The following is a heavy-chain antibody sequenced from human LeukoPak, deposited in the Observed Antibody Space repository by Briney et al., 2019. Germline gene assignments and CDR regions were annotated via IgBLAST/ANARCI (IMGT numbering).Heavy chain of an antibody. D-gene: IGHD4-17*01. Sequence: SVKVSCKASGGTFSSYAISWVRQAPGQGLEWMGGIIPIFGTANYAQKFQGRVTITADESTSTAYMELSSLRSEDTSVYYCARDGSYGDYVFEEFYFDYWGQGTLVTVSS. CDR3: ARDGSYGDYVFEEFYFDY. V-gene: IGHV1-69*13. CDR1: GGTFSSYA. J-gene: IGHJ4*02. CDR2: IIPIFGTA.